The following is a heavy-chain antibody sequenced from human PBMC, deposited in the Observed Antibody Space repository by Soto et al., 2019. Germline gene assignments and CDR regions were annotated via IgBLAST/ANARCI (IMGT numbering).Heavy chain of an antibody. CDR1: GFTFSGDW. CDR3: ARGPRGLYHHDY. CDR2: INMDGSST. D-gene: IGHD2-2*01. J-gene: IGHJ4*02. Sequence: EVQLVVSGGGLVQPGGSLRLSCAASGFTFSGDWMHWVRQAAGKGLVWVSRINMDGSSTNYADSVKGRFTISRDNAKNTLYLQMNSLRVDDTAVYYCARGPRGLYHHDYWGQGALVTVSS. V-gene: IGHV3-74*01.